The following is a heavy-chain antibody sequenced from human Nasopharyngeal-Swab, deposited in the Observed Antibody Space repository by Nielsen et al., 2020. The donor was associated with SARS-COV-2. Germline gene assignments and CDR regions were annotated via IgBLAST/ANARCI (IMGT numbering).Heavy chain of an antibody. J-gene: IGHJ3*02. D-gene: IGHD5-12*01. CDR2: INPSGCST. Sequence: SVKVSCKASGYTFTSYYMHWVRQAPGQGLEWMGIINPSGCSTSYAQKFQGRVTMTRDTSTSTVYMELSSLRSEDTAVYYCASFYSGYDDAFDIWGQGTMVTVSS. CDR1: GYTFTSYY. CDR3: ASFYSGYDDAFDI. V-gene: IGHV1-46*01.